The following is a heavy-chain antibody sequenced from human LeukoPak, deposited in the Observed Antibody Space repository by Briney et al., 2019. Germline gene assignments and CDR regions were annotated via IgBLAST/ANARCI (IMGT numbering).Heavy chain of an antibody. J-gene: IGHJ4*02. Sequence: GAQRLSCAASGFTFSSYWMHWVRQAPGKGLVWVSRINSDGSSTSYADSVKGRLTISRDNAKNTLYLQMNSLRAEDTAVYYCAREYSSGWWDVNYFDYWGQGTLVTVSS. CDR2: INSDGSST. CDR3: AREYSSGWWDVNYFDY. D-gene: IGHD6-19*01. V-gene: IGHV3-74*01. CDR1: GFTFSSYW.